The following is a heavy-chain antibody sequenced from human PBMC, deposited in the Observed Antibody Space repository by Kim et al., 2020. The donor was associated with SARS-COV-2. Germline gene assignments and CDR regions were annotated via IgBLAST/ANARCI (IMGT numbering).Heavy chain of an antibody. Sequence: YCNPSLKSRVTISVDKNQFPLKLSSVSAADTAVYYCARASRRHTDGKVDYWGQGTLVTVSS. D-gene: IGHD1-26*01. CDR3: ARASRRHTDGKVDY. V-gene: IGHV4-39*01. J-gene: IGHJ4*02.